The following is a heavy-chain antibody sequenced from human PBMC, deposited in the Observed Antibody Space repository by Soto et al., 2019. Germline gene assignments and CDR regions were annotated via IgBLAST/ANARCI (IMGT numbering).Heavy chain of an antibody. CDR1: GDSISSFY. V-gene: IGHV4-59*01. CDR2: IYYSGTT. CDR3: ARRSGIAVTGMWWFDP. Sequence: QVQLQESGPGLVKPSETLSLTCTVSGDSISSFYWNWIRQPPGKGLEWIGYIYYSGTTNYNPSLKSRVTMSLETSKNQFSLKLSSVTAADTAVYYCARRSGIAVTGMWWFDPWGQGIPVTVSS. J-gene: IGHJ5*02. D-gene: IGHD6-19*01.